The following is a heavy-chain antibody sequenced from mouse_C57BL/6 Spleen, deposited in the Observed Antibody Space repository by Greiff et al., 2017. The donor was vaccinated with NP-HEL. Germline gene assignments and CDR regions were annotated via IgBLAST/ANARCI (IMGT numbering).Heavy chain of an antibody. J-gene: IGHJ1*03. D-gene: IGHD1-1*01. CDR3: ARVDYGRSYGYIDV. CDR1: GYTFTSYD. CDR2: LYPRDGST. V-gene: IGHV1-85*01. Sequence: VKLQQSGPELVKPGASVKLSCKASGYTFTSYDINWVKQRPGPGLEWLGWLYPRDGSTKYNEQFKGKATLTVDTSSSTAYMELHSLTSEDSAVYVCARVDYGRSYGYIDVWGTGTTVTVSS.